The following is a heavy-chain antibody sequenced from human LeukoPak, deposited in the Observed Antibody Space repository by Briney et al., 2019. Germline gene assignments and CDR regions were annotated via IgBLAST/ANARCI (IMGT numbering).Heavy chain of an antibody. CDR1: GGSFSGYY. J-gene: IGHJ3*02. CDR2: INHSGST. D-gene: IGHD1-26*01. V-gene: IGHV4-34*01. CDR3: ARARSYDHDAFDI. Sequence: SETLSLTCAVYGGSFSGYYWSWIRQPPGKGLEWIGEINHSGSTNYNPSLKSRVTISVDTSKNQFSLKLSSVTAADTAVYYCARARSYDHDAFDIWGQGTMVTVSS.